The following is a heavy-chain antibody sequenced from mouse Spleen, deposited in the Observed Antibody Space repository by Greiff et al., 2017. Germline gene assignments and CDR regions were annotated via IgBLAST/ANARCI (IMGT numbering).Heavy chain of an antibody. D-gene: IGHD2-1*01. Sequence: VKLVESGPSLVQPSQSLSITCTVSGFSLTSYGVHWVRQSPGKGLEWLGVIWRGGSTDYNAAFMSRLSITKDNSKSQVFFKMNSLQADDTAIYYCAKDLYYGNYDYAMDYWGQGTSVTVSS. J-gene: IGHJ4*01. CDR2: IWRGGST. V-gene: IGHV2-5-1*01. CDR3: AKDLYYGNYDYAMDY. CDR1: GFSLTSYG.